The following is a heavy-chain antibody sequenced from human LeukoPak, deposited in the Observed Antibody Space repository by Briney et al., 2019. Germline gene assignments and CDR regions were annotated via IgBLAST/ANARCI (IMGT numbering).Heavy chain of an antibody. CDR3: ARPSITMVRGFDP. D-gene: IGHD3-10*01. Sequence: SETLSLTCTVSGGSISSSSYYWGWIRQPPGKGLEWIGSIYYSGSTYYNPSLKSRVTISVDTSKNQFSLKLSSVTAADTAVYCCARPSITMVRGFDPWGQGTLVTVSS. CDR2: IYYSGST. J-gene: IGHJ5*02. CDR1: GGSISSSSYY. V-gene: IGHV4-39*01.